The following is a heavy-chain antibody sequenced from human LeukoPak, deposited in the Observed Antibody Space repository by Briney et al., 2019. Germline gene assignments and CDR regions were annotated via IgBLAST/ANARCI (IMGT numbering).Heavy chain of an antibody. V-gene: IGHV1-69*13. CDR3: ARGPVTYYYDSSGYYPFY. Sequence: SVKVSCKASGGTFSSYAISWVRQAPGQGLEWMGGIIPIFGTANYAQKFQGRVTITADESTSTAYMELSSLRSEDTAVYYCARGPVTYYYDSSGYYPFYWGQGTLVTVSS. CDR1: GGTFSSYA. D-gene: IGHD3-22*01. J-gene: IGHJ4*02. CDR2: IIPIFGTA.